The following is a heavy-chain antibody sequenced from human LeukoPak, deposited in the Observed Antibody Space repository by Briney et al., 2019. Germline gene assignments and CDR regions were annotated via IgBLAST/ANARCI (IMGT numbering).Heavy chain of an antibody. J-gene: IGHJ6*03. V-gene: IGHV1-69*13. CDR3: ARTVVVPAATSSYYYYMDV. CDR2: IIPIFGTA. D-gene: IGHD2-2*01. CDR1: GGTFSSYA. Sequence: GASVKVSCKXSGGTFSSYAISWVRQAPGQGLEWMGGIIPIFGTANYSQKFQGRVTITADESTSTAYMELSSLRSEDTAVYYCARTVVVPAATSSYYYYMDVWGKGTTVTVSS.